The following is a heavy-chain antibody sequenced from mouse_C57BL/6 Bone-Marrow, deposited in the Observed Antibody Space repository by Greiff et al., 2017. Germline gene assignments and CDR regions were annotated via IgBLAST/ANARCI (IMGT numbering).Heavy chain of an antibody. CDR3: ARHYANDGRRADY. CDR2: INRDGGST. D-gene: IGHD2-2*01. J-gene: IGHJ4*01. CDR1: EYEFPSHD. Sequence: EVQVVESGGGLVQPGESLKLSCESYEYEFPSHDMSWVSTTPEQRLELVAAINRDGGSTYYPDTMQGRFIISSDNTKKTLYLQMSRLRSEDTALYYCARHYANDGRRADYWGQGTSVTVSS. V-gene: IGHV5-2*01.